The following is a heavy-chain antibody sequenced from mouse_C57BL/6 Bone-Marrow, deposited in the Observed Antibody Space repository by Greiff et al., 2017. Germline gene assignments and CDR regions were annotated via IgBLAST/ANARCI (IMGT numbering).Heavy chain of an antibody. Sequence: QVQLQQPGAELVMPGASVKLSCKASGYTFTSYWMHWVKQRPGQGLEWIGEIDPSDSYTNYNQKFKGKSTLTVDKSSSTAYMQLSSLTSEDSAVYYCAREEGFTTVVATGYFDYGDRGNALTVSA. CDR2: IDPSDSYT. CDR3: AREEGFTTVVATGYFDY. V-gene: IGHV1-69*01. J-gene: IGHJ2*01. D-gene: IGHD1-1*01. CDR1: GYTFTSYW.